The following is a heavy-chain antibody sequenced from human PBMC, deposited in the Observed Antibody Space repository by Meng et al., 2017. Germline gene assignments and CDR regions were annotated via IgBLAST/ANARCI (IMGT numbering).Heavy chain of an antibody. D-gene: IGHD2-15*01. J-gene: IGHJ4*02. CDR1: GFTFSSYE. CDR2: ISSSGSTI. CDR3: ARFVLGRRRVVDYFDY. Sequence: GESLKISCAASGFTFSSYEMNWVRQAPGKGLEWVSYISSSGSTIYYADSVKGRLTISRDNAKNSLYLQMNSLRAEDTAVYYCARFVLGRRRVVDYFDYWGQGTLVTVSS. V-gene: IGHV3-48*03.